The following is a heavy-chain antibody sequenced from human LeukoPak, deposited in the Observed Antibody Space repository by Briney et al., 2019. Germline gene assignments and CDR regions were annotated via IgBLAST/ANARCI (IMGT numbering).Heavy chain of an antibody. V-gene: IGHV3-30*04. D-gene: IGHD3-10*01. J-gene: IGHJ4*02. CDR1: GFTFKNYK. CDR3: ARGGSFGETRHMSDY. CDR2: ISYDGSEK. Sequence: PGGSLRLSCEGSGFTFKNYKMHWVRQAPGKGLEWVAVISYDGSEKYYADSVKGRFTISRDNSKNTVYVQMNSLRAEDTAVYYCARGGSFGETRHMSDYWGQGTLVTVSS.